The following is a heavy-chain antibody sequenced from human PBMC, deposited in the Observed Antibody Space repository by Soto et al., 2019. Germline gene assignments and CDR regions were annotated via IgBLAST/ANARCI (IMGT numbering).Heavy chain of an antibody. V-gene: IGHV4-34*01. Sequence: SETLSLTCAVYGGSFSGYYWSCIRQPPGKGLEGIGEINHSGSTNYNPSLKSRVTISVDTSKNQFSLKLSSVGAADTAVCYCVTRTAIWWFDPWGQVTLVT. CDR2: INHSGST. J-gene: IGHJ5*02. CDR3: VTRTAIWWFDP. D-gene: IGHD2-21*02. CDR1: GGSFSGYY.